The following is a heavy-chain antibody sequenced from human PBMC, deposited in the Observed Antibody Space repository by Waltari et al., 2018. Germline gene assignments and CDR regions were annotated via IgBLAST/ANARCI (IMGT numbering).Heavy chain of an antibody. J-gene: IGHJ4*02. D-gene: IGHD1-26*01. V-gene: IGHV3-7*01. CDR3: ARDQGGSGSYGDY. Sequence: EVQLVESGGGLVQPGGSLRLSCAASGFTFSSYWMSWVRQAPGKGLEWVANIKQDGSEKYYVDSVKGRFTISRDNAKNSLYLQMNSLRAEDTAVYYCARDQGGSGSYGDYWGQGTLVTVSS. CDR1: GFTFSSYW. CDR2: IKQDGSEK.